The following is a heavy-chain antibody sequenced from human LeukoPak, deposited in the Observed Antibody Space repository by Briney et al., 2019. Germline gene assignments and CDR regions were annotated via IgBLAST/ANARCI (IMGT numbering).Heavy chain of an antibody. V-gene: IGHV1-2*02. J-gene: IGHJ4*02. D-gene: IGHD3-10*01. CDR1: GYTFTGYY. CDR2: INPNSGGT. Sequence: ASVKVSCKASGYTFTGYYMHWVRQAPGQGLEWMGWINPNSGGTNYAQKFQGRVTMTRDTSISTAYMELSRLRSDDTAVYYCARALTVVRGVTEAIGYWGQGTLVTVSS. CDR3: ARALTVVRGVTEAIGY.